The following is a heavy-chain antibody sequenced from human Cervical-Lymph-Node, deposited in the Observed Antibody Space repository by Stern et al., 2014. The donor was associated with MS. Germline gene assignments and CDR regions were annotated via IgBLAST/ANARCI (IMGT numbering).Heavy chain of an antibody. CDR1: GFSLSTTGMR. Sequence: ESGPALMKPTQTLTLTCTFSGFSLSTTGMRVSWIRQPPGKALDWLARSDWDDDKFYSTSLKTRLTISKDTSKNQVVLTMTNIDPVDTGTYYCARTTYDVEVCGPGTTVTVTS. CDR2: SDWDDDK. V-gene: IGHV2-70*04. J-gene: IGHJ6*02. CDR3: ARTTYDVEV.